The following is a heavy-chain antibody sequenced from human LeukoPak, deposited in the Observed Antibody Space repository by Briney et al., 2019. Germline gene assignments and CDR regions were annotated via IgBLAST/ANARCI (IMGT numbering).Heavy chain of an antibody. J-gene: IGHJ4*02. V-gene: IGHV3-21*01. CDR2: ISSSSSYI. CDR1: GFTFSSYS. Sequence: PGGSLRLSCAASGFTFSSYSMNWVRQAPGKGLEWVSSISSSSSYIYYADSVKGRFTISRDNAKNSLYLQMNSLRAEDTAVYYCASANTPESPPFDYWGQGTLVTVSS. CDR3: ASANTPESPPFDY. D-gene: IGHD1-14*01.